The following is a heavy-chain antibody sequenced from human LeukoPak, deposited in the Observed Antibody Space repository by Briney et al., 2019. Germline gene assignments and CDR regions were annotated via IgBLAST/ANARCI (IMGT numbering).Heavy chain of an antibody. D-gene: IGHD6-19*01. CDR3: ARHSSGGPPDY. V-gene: IGHV4-39*01. J-gene: IGHJ4*02. CDR1: GGSISSSSYY. CDR2: IYYSGST. Sequence: SETLSLTCTVSGGSISSSSYYWGWIRQPPGKGLERIGSIYYSGSTYYNPSLKSRVTISVDTSKNQFSLKLSSVTAADTAVYYCARHSSGGPPDYWGQGTLVTVSS.